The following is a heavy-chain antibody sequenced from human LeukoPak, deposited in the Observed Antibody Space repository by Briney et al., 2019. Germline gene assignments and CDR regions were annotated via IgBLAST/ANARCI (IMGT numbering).Heavy chain of an antibody. CDR1: GGSFSGYY. CDR2: INHSGST. J-gene: IGHJ4*02. V-gene: IGHV4-34*01. Sequence: SETLSLTCAVYGGSFSGYYWSWIRQPPGKGLEWIGEINHSGSTNYNPSLKSRVTISVDTSKNQFSLKLSSVTAADTAVYYCARARWGYCSGGSCYGSDYWGQGTLVTVSS. D-gene: IGHD2-15*01. CDR3: ARARWGYCSGGSCYGSDY.